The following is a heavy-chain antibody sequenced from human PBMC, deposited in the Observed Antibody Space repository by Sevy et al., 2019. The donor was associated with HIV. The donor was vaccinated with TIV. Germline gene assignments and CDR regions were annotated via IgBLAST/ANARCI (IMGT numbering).Heavy chain of an antibody. J-gene: IGHJ4*02. CDR1: GFTFSRFG. V-gene: IGHV3-30*18. CDR2: ITYDTKTK. D-gene: IGHD6-13*01. Sequence: GGSLRLSCAASGFTFSRFGMHWVRQAPGKGLVWLAVITYDTKTKHFADSLKGRIAISRDNTKHTVDLQINSLRVEDTAVYYCAKGSAAAAVLDVWGRGTLVTVSS. CDR3: AKGSAAAAVLDV.